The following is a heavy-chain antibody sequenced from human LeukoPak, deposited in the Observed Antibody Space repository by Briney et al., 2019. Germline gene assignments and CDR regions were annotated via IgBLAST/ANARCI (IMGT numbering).Heavy chain of an antibody. D-gene: IGHD2-2*01. CDR1: GGTFSSYA. J-gene: IGHJ4*02. V-gene: IGHV1-69*04. CDR2: IIPILGIT. Sequence: SVKVSCKASGGTFSSYAISWVRQAPGQGLEWMGRIIPILGITTYAQKFQGRVTITADKSASTAYMELSSLRSDDRAVYYCARDLVLSCSSTSCSVAPSAYWGQGTLVTVSS. CDR3: ARDLVLSCSSTSCSVAPSAY.